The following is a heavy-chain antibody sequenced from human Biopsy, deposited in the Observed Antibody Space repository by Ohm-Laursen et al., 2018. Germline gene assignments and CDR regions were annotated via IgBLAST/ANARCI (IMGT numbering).Heavy chain of an antibody. CDR3: ARVPLPGIGAAYQGRFLYGMDV. Sequence: TLSLTCAVYGGSFNGYFWSWIRQPPGKGLEWIGDITQSGSTNYSPSLKSRVTISADTAKKQFSLSLRSVTAADTAVYYCARVPLPGIGAAYQGRFLYGMDVWGQGTTVSVSS. J-gene: IGHJ6*02. CDR1: GGSFNGYF. V-gene: IGHV4-34*01. D-gene: IGHD6-13*01. CDR2: ITQSGST.